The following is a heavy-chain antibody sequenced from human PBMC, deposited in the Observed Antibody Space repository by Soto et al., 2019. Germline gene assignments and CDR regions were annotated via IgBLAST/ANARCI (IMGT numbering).Heavy chain of an antibody. CDR2: ISSSSSYI. CDR1: GFTFSSYS. J-gene: IGHJ5*02. D-gene: IGHD3-3*01. V-gene: IGHV3-21*01. CDR3: ARDRGSYDFWSGYYKVWFDP. Sequence: PGGSLRLSCAASGFTFSSYSMNWVRQAPGKGLEWVSSISSSSSYIYYADSVKGRFTISRDNAKNSLYLQMNSLRAEDTAVYYCARDRGSYDFWSGYYKVWFDPWGHGTLVTVSS.